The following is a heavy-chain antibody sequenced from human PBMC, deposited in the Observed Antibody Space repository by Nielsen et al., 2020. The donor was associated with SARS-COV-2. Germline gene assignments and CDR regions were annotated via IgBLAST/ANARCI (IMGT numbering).Heavy chain of an antibody. D-gene: IGHD3-10*01. V-gene: IGHV4-59*13. J-gene: IGHJ6*02. CDR2: IDYTGST. CDR3: ARDYYDSGGFYDHFYGMDV. Sequence: SETLSLTCTVSGGSISNYYWNWIRQPPGKGLEWIGFIDYTGSTNYNPSLKSRVTMSLDTSKNQFSLKLTSVTAVDTAVYYCARDYYDSGGFYDHFYGMDVWGQGTTVTVSS. CDR1: GGSISNYY.